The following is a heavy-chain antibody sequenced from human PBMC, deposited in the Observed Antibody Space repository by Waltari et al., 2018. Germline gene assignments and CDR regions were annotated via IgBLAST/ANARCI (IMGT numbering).Heavy chain of an antibody. V-gene: IGHV1-3*01. Sequence: QAQLVQSGAEVKKPGAPVRVSCKASGYIFSTYALHWVGQAPGQGLEWMGGINAGNGYTQYSQKFHGRVTITRDTSASTAYMEMGSLRSEDTAVFYCARSRADLIDVDYGMDVWGQGTTVTVSS. CDR3: ARSRADLIDVDYGMDV. D-gene: IGHD3-10*02. J-gene: IGHJ6*02. CDR1: GYIFSTYA. CDR2: INAGNGYT.